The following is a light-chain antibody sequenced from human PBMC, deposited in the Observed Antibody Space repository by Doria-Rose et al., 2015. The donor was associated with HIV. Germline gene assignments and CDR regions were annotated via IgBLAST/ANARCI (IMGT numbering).Light chain of an antibody. CDR3: QQYGTSRGT. CDR1: QRVKSSY. Sequence: TQSPGTLSLSPGERATLSCRASQRVKSSYLAWYQQKPGRAPRLLIYDASTSATGIPDRFSGSGSGTDFTLTISRLEPEDVAVYYCQQYGTSRGTFGQGTRLEIK. J-gene: IGKJ5*01. V-gene: IGKV3-20*01. CDR2: DAS.